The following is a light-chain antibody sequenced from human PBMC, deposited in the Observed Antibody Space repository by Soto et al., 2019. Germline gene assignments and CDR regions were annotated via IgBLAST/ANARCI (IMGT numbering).Light chain of an antibody. CDR3: QQYNSSPYT. CDR2: DAS. CDR1: QSISSW. Sequence: DIQMTQSPSTLSASVGDRVTITCRASQSISSWLAWYQQKPGTAPKLLIYDASSLESGVPSRFSGSGSGTEFTLTISSLQPDDCATYYCQQYNSSPYTFGQGTKLEIK. V-gene: IGKV1-5*01. J-gene: IGKJ2*01.